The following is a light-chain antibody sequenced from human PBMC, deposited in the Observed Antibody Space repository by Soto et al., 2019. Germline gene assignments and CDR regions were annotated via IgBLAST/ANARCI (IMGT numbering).Light chain of an antibody. CDR2: EDN. CDR1: SGSIASNY. CDR3: QSYHSGDHVV. Sequence: NFMLTQPHSVSESPGKTVTISCTRSSGSIASNYVQWYQQRPGSSPTTVIYEDNQRPSGVPDRFSGSIDSSSNSASLTISGLKTEDEADYYCQSYHSGDHVVFGGGTKLTVL. J-gene: IGLJ2*01. V-gene: IGLV6-57*01.